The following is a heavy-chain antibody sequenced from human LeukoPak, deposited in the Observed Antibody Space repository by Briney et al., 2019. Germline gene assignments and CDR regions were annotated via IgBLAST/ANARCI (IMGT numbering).Heavy chain of an antibody. CDR1: GFTFSSYS. Sequence: PGGSLRLSCAASGFTFSSYSMNWVRQAPGKGLEWVSSISSSSSYIYYADSVKGRFTISRDNAKNSLYLQMNSLRAEDTAVYYCARELVTTEISYFDYWGQGTLVTVSS. D-gene: IGHD1-1*01. CDR3: ARELVTTEISYFDY. J-gene: IGHJ4*02. CDR2: ISSSSSYI. V-gene: IGHV3-21*01.